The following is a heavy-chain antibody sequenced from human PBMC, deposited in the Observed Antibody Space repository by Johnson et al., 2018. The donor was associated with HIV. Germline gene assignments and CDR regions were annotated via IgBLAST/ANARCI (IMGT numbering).Heavy chain of an antibody. V-gene: IGHV3-66*01. Sequence: EVQLVESGGGVVQPGGSLRLSCAASGFTVSSNYMTWVRQAPGKGLEWVSVFYSGRSTYYADSVKGRFTISRDNSKNTLYLQMNSLRAEDPAVYYCARGRGEYYGSETRAGGPAFDIWGQGTMVTVSS. D-gene: IGHD3-10*01. CDR2: FYSGRST. CDR3: ARGRGEYYGSETRAGGPAFDI. J-gene: IGHJ3*02. CDR1: GFTVSSNY.